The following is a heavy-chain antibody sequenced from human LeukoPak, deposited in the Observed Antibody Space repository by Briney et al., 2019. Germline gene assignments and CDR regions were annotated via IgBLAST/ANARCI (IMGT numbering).Heavy chain of an antibody. D-gene: IGHD7-27*01. CDR2: IYYSGTT. J-gene: IGHJ4*02. CDR3: ARSLNWGATFDY. CDR1: NGSINSYY. V-gene: IGHV4-59*01. Sequence: PSETLSLTCSVSNGSINSYYWSWIRQPPGKGLEWIGYIYYSGTTNYNPSLKSRVTISVDTSKNQFSLKLTSVTAADTAVYYCARSLNWGATFDYWGQGTLVTVSS.